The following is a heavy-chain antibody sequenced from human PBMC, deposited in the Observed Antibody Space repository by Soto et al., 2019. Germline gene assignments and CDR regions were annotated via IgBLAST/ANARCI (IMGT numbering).Heavy chain of an antibody. CDR3: ARALFPGIAVAGSNY. Sequence: SLRLSCAASGFTFSSYSMNWVRQAPGKGLEWVSSISSSSSYIYYADSVKGRFTISRDNAKNSLYLQMNSLRAEDTAVYYCARALFPGIAVAGSNYWGQGTLVTVSS. J-gene: IGHJ4*02. V-gene: IGHV3-21*01. CDR1: GFTFSSYS. CDR2: ISSSSSYI. D-gene: IGHD6-19*01.